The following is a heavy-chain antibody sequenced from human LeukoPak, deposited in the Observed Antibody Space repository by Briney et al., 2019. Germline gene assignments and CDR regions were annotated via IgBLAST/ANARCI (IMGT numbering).Heavy chain of an antibody. CDR3: AREFEGTASGAGY. D-gene: IGHD3-16*01. CDR1: GFIFSRYS. CDR2: MSVGSGLI. V-gene: IGHV3-21*01. Sequence: GGSLRLSCADSGFIFSRYSMNWVRQAPGKGLEWVASMSVGSGLIYYTESVRGRFTVSRDNAKNSLYLQMKSLRADDTAVYYCAREFEGTASGAGYWGQGTLVTVSS. J-gene: IGHJ4*02.